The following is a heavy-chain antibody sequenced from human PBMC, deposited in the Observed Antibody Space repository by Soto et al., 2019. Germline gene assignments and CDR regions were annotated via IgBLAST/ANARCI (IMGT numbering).Heavy chain of an antibody. V-gene: IGHV3-7*01. CDR1: GFTFSSYW. CDR3: ARDCSGGSCYNEYFQH. J-gene: IGHJ1*01. CDR2: IKQDGSEK. D-gene: IGHD2-15*01. Sequence: TGGSLRLSCAASGFTFSSYWMSWVRQAPGKGLEWVANIKQDGSEKYYVDSVKGRFTISRDNAKNSLYLQMNSLRAEDTAVYYCARDCSGGSCYNEYFQHWGQGTLVTVSS.